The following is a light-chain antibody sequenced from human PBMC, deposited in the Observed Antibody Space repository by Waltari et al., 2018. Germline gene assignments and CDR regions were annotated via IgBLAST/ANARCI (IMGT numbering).Light chain of an antibody. J-gene: IGLJ2*01. CDR3: TSYTDSRIFDVV. CDR1: SSDVGGYNY. Sequence: QSALTHPASVSGSPGQSITISCTGTSSDVGGYNYVSWYQQHPAKVPQLMIYNFINRPSGVSIRFSGSKSGNTASLTISGLQAEDEADYYCTSYTDSRIFDVVFGGGTRLTVL. V-gene: IGLV2-14*03. CDR2: NFI.